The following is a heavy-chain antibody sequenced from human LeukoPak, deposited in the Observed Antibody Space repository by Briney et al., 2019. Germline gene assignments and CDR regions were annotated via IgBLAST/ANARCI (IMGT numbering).Heavy chain of an antibody. CDR2: ISTSNGIT. V-gene: IGHV1-18*01. CDR1: GYTFTGHG. D-gene: IGHD2-8*02. CDR3: TRTCPGSSCWHIY. J-gene: IGHJ4*02. Sequence: GASVKVSCKTSGYTFTGHGITWVRQAPGQGLEWMGWISTSNGITKYAQKVQDRVTMTTDTSTQTAYMELRSLGTDDTAVYYCTRTCPGSSCWHIYRGQGTLVIVSS.